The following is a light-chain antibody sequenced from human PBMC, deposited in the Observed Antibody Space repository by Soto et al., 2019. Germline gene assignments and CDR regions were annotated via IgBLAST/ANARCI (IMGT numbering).Light chain of an antibody. CDR2: DVN. Sequence: SALTQPASVSGSPGQSITLSCTGTSSDIGGYDFVSWYQRYPGKAPKLIIYDVNNRPSGVSNRFSGSKSGNTASLTISGLQAEDEADYYCTSYASSSTHVVFGGGTKSPS. CDR3: TSYASSSTHVV. J-gene: IGLJ2*01. V-gene: IGLV2-14*01. CDR1: SSDIGGYDF.